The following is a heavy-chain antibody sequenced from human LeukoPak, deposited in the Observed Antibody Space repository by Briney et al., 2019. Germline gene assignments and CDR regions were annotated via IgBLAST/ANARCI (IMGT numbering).Heavy chain of an antibody. CDR2: VYWDDDK. D-gene: IGHD6-13*01. J-gene: IGHJ4*02. Sequence: SGPTLVNPTQTLTLTCTFSGFSLSTSGVGVGWIRQPPGKALEWLALVYWDDDKRYSPSLKSRLTITKDTSKNQVVLTMTNMDPVDTATYYCAHTTPIAAAGIYFDYWGQGTLVTVSS. V-gene: IGHV2-5*02. CDR1: GFSLSTSGVG. CDR3: AHTTPIAAAGIYFDY.